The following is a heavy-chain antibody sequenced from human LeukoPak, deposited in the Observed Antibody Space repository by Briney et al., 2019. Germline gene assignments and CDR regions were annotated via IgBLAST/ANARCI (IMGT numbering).Heavy chain of an antibody. V-gene: IGHV4-30-2*01. CDR3: ARDRKGVRKSYYFDY. CDR2: IYHSGST. Sequence: SGTLSLTCAVSGGSISSGGYYWSWIRQPPGKGLEWIGYIYHSGSTYYNPSLKSRVTISVDRSKNQFSLKLSSVTAADTAVYYCARDRKGVRKSYYFDYWGQGTLVTVSS. CDR1: GGSISSGGYY. J-gene: IGHJ4*02. D-gene: IGHD1-14*01.